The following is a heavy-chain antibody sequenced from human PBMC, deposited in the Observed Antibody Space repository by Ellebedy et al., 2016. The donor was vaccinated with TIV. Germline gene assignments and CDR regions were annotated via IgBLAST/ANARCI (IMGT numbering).Heavy chain of an antibody. V-gene: IGHV3-7*01. D-gene: IGHD3-16*01. CDR3: ATDGSYGDYRSPTHAFVM. J-gene: IGHJ3*02. CDR1: GFTFNSYW. Sequence: GESLKISCAASGFTFNSYWMTWVRQAPGKGLEWVANMNQDGSAKYYVDSLSGRFTISRDNAKNSLYLQMNSLRGEDTAVYYCATDGSYGDYRSPTHAFVMWGRGTLVTVSS. CDR2: MNQDGSAK.